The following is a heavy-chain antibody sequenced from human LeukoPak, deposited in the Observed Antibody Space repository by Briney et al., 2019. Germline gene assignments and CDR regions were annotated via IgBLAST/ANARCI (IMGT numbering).Heavy chain of an antibody. V-gene: IGHV1-18*01. CDR2: ISAYNGNT. D-gene: IGHD2-15*01. CDR3: ARGTELRVFDAFDI. J-gene: IGHJ3*02. CDR1: GYTFTSYG. Sequence: ASVKVSCKASGYTFTSYGISWVRQAPGQGLEWMGWISAYNGNTNYAQKLQGRVTMTTDTSTSTAYMGLRSLRSDDTAVYYCARGTELRVFDAFDIWGQGTMVTVSS.